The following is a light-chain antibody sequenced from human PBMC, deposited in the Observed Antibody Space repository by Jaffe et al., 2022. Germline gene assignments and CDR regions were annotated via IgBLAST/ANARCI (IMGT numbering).Light chain of an antibody. CDR1: KLGNKY. Sequence: SYELTQPPSVSVSPGQTASITCSGDKLGNKYASWYQQKPGQSPVLVIYQDNKRPSGIPERFSASNSGNTATLTISGTQAMDEADYYCQAWDSRTFYVFGTGTKVTVL. CDR3: QAWDSRTFYV. V-gene: IGLV3-1*01. J-gene: IGLJ1*01. CDR2: QDN.